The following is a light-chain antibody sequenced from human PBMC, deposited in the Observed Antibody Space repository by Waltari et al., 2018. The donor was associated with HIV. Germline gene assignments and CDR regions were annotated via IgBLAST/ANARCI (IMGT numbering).Light chain of an antibody. CDR1: SSDVGGYNY. Sequence: QSALTQPRSVSGSPGQSVTISCTGTSSDVGGYNYLSWYQQHPGKAPKLMIYDVSKRPSGVPDRFSGSKSGNTASLTISGLQAEDEADYYCCSYAGSLVVFGGGTKLTVL. CDR3: CSYAGSLVV. V-gene: IGLV2-11*01. J-gene: IGLJ2*01. CDR2: DVS.